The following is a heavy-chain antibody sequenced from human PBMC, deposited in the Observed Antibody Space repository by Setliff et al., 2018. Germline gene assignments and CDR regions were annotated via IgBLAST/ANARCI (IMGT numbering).Heavy chain of an antibody. D-gene: IGHD4-17*01. J-gene: IGHJ2*01. V-gene: IGHV4-34*01. CDR2: IHQNGST. Sequence: PSETLSLTCAVYGGSFSDYWWGWIRQRPGKGMEWIAEIHQNGSTNFHPSLKSRVAISVDPSKNQFYLNLRSVTAADTAVYFCARGTKTMVINYWYFDVWGRGTPVTVSS. CDR1: GGSFSDYW. CDR3: ARGTKTMVINYWYFDV.